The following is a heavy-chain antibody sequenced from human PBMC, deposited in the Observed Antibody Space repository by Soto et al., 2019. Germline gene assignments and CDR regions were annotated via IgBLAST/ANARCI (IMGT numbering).Heavy chain of an antibody. CDR3: ASRSFITAPAEAV. CDR2: IDPSDSYT. Sequence: PGESLKISCKGSGYSFTTYWITWVRQMPGKGLEWMGRIDPSDSYTNYSPSFQGHVTISVDKSISTAYLQWSSLKASDTAMYYCASRSFITAPAEAVWGPGTKVTVSS. CDR1: GYSFTTYW. V-gene: IGHV5-10-1*01. J-gene: IGHJ6*02. D-gene: IGHD6-13*01.